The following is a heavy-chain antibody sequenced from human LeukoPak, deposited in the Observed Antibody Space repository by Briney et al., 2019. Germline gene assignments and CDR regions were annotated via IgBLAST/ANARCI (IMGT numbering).Heavy chain of an antibody. D-gene: IGHD4-17*01. CDR2: ISSSGSTI. CDR3: ARDMTTVTSVYYYYYYMDV. V-gene: IGHV3-48*03. Sequence: GGSLRLSCAASGFTFSSYEMNWVRQAPGKGLERVSYISSSGSTIYYADSVKGRFTISRDHAKNKLYLQMNSLRAEDTAVYYCARDMTTVTSVYYYYYYMDVWGKGTTVTVSS. J-gene: IGHJ6*03. CDR1: GFTFSSYE.